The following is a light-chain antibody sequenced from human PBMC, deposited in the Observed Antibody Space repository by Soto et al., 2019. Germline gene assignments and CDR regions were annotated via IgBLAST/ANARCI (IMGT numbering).Light chain of an antibody. V-gene: IGLV1-40*01. CDR2: DNT. CDR1: SSNIGAGNG. CDR3: QSYDSSVSGYV. Sequence: QSVLKQPPSVSGAPGQRVTISCTGSSSNIGAGNGVHWYQQLPGTAPKLLIYDNTNRHLGVPDRFSGSKSGTSASLAITGLQAEDEADYYCQSYDSSVSGYVFGSGTKLTVL. J-gene: IGLJ1*01.